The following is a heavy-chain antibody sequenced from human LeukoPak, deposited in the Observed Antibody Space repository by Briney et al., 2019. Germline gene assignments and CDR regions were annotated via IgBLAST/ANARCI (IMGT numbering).Heavy chain of an antibody. CDR3: ARGPSYSNYLFYYYYGMDV. CDR2: MNPNSGNT. V-gene: IGHV1-8*01. J-gene: IGHJ6*02. CDR1: GYTFTSYD. D-gene: IGHD4-11*01. Sequence: ASVKVSCKASGYTFTSYDINWVRQATGQGLEWMGWMNPNSGNTGYAQKFQGRVTMTRNTSISTAYMELGSLRSEDTAVYYCARGPSYSNYLFYYYYGMDVWGQGTTVTVSS.